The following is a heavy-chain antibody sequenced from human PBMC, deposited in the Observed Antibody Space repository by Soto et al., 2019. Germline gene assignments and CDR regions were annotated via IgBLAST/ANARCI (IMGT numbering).Heavy chain of an antibody. CDR1: GVSFNNNG. V-gene: IGHV1-69*01. CDR3: ARVIYYGSGSYSPYGMDV. Sequence: QVQLVKSGAEVKKPGSSVKVSCKTSGVSFNNNGIGWVRQAPGHGLEWMGGVSPPFRTSNYARKFQGRISITADASTGTVTMELSSLTSEDTAQYYCARVIYYGSGSYSPYGMDVWGQGPTVNVSS. J-gene: IGHJ6*02. D-gene: IGHD3-10*01. CDR2: VSPPFRTS.